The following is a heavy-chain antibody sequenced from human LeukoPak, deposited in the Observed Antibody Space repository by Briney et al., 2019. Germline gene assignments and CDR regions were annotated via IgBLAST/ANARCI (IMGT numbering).Heavy chain of an antibody. CDR2: INNDGSDT. J-gene: IGHJ4*02. CDR1: GFTFSSHW. Sequence: GGSLRLSCAASGFTFSSHWMHWVRQAPGTGLVWVSRINNDGSDTIYADSVKGRFTISRDNAKNSLYLQMNSLRAEDTAVYYCARDHVGDCSSTSCYRSGFDYWGQGTLVTVSS. V-gene: IGHV3-74*01. D-gene: IGHD2-2*02. CDR3: ARDHVGDCSSTSCYRSGFDY.